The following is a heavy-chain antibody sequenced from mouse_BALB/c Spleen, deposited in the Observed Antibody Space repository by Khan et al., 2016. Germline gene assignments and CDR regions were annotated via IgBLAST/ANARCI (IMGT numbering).Heavy chain of an antibody. J-gene: IGHJ2*01. CDR1: GYTFSSYW. Sequence: QVRLQQSGAELMKPGASMKISCKATGYTFSSYWIEWVKQRPGHGLEWIGEILPGSDSTNYDEKFKGKATFTADTSSNTAYMQLSSLTSEDSAVYYCARSRLYFDYWGQGTTLTVSS. CDR2: ILPGSDST. CDR3: ARSRLYFDY. V-gene: IGHV1-9*01. D-gene: IGHD3-2*02.